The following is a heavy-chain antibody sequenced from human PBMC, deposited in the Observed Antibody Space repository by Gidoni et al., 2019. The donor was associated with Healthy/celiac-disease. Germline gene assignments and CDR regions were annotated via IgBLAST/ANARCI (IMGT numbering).Heavy chain of an antibody. Sequence: VQLVPSGAEVKKPGASVKVPCNASGYTFTSYGISWVRQAPGQGLEWMGWISAYNGNTNYAQKLQGRVTMTTDTSTSTAYMELRSLRSDDTAVYYCARDRIAARPGVWFDPWGQGTLVTVSS. V-gene: IGHV1-18*01. D-gene: IGHD6-6*01. J-gene: IGHJ5*02. CDR2: ISAYNGNT. CDR3: ARDRIAARPGVWFDP. CDR1: GYTFTSYG.